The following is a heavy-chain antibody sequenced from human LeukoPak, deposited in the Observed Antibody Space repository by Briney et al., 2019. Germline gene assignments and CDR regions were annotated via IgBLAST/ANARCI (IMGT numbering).Heavy chain of an antibody. J-gene: IGHJ3*02. CDR3: ARVRVELLWFGESPTGAFDI. D-gene: IGHD3-10*01. V-gene: IGHV3-23*01. CDR1: GFTFSSYA. Sequence: GGSLRLSCAASGFTFSSYAMSWVRQAPGKGLEWVSAISGSGGSTYYADSVKGRFTISRDNAKNTLYLQMNSLRAEDTAVYYCARVRVELLWFGESPTGAFDIWGQGTMVTVSS. CDR2: ISGSGGST.